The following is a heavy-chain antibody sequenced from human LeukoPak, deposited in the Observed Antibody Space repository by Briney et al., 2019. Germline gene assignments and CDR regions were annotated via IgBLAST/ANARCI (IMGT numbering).Heavy chain of an antibody. Sequence: GSLRLSCAASGFTFSSYGMHWVRQAPGKGLEWVAVISYDGSNKYYADSVKGRFTISRDNSKNTLYLQMNSLRAEDTAVYYCASFSTVADYWGQGTLVTVSS. CDR3: ASFSTVADY. V-gene: IGHV3-30*03. D-gene: IGHD6-19*01. J-gene: IGHJ4*02. CDR2: ISYDGSNK. CDR1: GFTFSSYG.